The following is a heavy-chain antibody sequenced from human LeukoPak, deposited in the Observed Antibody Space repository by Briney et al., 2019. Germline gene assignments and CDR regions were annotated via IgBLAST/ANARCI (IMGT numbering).Heavy chain of an antibody. V-gene: IGHV1-69*13. J-gene: IGHJ3*02. CDR1: GGTFSSYA. CDR3: ARDPRVGATTYAFDI. D-gene: IGHD1-26*01. CDR2: IIPIFGTA. Sequence: RASVKVSCKASGGTFSSYAISWVRQAPGQGLEWMGGIIPIFGTANYAQKFQGRVTITADESTSTAYMELSSLRSEDTAVYYCARDPRVGATTYAFDIWGQGTMVTVSS.